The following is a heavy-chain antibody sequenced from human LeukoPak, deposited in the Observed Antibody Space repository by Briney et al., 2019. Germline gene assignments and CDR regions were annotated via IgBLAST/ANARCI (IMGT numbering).Heavy chain of an antibody. D-gene: IGHD5-24*01. Sequence: SETLSLTCTVSGGSISSYYWSWIRQPPGKGLEWIGCIYNSGSTNYNPSLKSRVTISVDTSKNQFSLKLSPVTAADTAVYYCARGDEGNDYWGQGTLVTVSS. CDR3: ARGDEGNDY. J-gene: IGHJ4*02. V-gene: IGHV4-59*01. CDR1: GGSISSYY. CDR2: IYNSGST.